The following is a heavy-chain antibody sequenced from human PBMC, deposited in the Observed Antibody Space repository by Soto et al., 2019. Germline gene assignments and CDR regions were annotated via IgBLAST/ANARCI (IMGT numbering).Heavy chain of an antibody. CDR2: INPNSGGT. J-gene: IGHJ5*02. CDR3: ARSFGSSSLAP. Sequence: ASVKVSCKASGYTFTGYYMHWVRQAPGQGLEWMGWINPNSGGTNYAQKFQGWVTMTRDTSISTAYMELSRLRSDDTAVYYCARSFGSSSLAPWGQGTLVPVSS. D-gene: IGHD6-6*01. V-gene: IGHV1-2*04. CDR1: GYTFTGYY.